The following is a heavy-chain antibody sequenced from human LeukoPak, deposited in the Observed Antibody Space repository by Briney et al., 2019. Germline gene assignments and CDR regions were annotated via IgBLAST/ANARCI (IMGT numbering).Heavy chain of an antibody. CDR1: GFTFSSYA. J-gene: IGHJ5*02. V-gene: IGHV3-23*01. Sequence: PGGSLRLSCAASGFTFSSYAMSWVRRAPGKGLEWVSAISGSGGSTYYADSVKGRFTISRDNSKNTLYLQMNSLRAEDTAVYYCAKDYLFTVTTTSWGQGTLVTVSS. CDR2: ISGSGGST. CDR3: AKDYLFTVTTTS. D-gene: IGHD4-17*01.